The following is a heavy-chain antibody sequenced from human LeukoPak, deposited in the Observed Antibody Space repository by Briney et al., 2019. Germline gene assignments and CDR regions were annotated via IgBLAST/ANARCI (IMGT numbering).Heavy chain of an antibody. CDR1: GYSFTSYW. D-gene: IGHD5-24*01. CDR3: ARLALVEMATVY. J-gene: IGHJ4*02. Sequence: SGESLKISCKGSGYSFTSYWIGWLRQMPGKGLEWTGIIYPGDSDTRYSPSFQGQVTISADKSISTAYLQWSSLKASDTAMYYCARLALVEMATVYWGQGTLVTVSS. V-gene: IGHV5-51*01. CDR2: IYPGDSDT.